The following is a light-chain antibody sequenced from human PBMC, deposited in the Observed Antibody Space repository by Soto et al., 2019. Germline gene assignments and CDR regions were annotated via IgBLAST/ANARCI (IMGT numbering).Light chain of an antibody. CDR3: QKYNSAPWT. J-gene: IGKJ1*01. CDR1: QAISNY. CDR2: AAS. Sequence: DIQVTQSPSSLSASVGDRVTITCRASQAISNYLAWYQQKPGAVPNLLIYAASTLQSGVPSRFSGSGSGTDFTLPINSLQPEDVATYYCQKYNSAPWTFGQGTKVEIK. V-gene: IGKV1-27*01.